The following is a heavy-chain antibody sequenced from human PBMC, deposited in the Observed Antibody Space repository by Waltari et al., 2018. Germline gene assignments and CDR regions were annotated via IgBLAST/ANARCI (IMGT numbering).Heavy chain of an antibody. J-gene: IGHJ6*02. D-gene: IGHD5-12*01. CDR2: INCNTGGT. Sequence: QVLLAQSGAEVTMPGALVRVSCYGNTLRGYFLHLVRQAPGHGLAWMGGINCNTGGTLEEQKFQGRVTMTRDTSIATAYMELSGLRYDDTAVYYWATDRGGYPGMDVWGQGTTVTVSS. V-gene: IGHV1-2*02. CDR1: GNTLRGYF. CDR3: ATDRGGYPGMDV.